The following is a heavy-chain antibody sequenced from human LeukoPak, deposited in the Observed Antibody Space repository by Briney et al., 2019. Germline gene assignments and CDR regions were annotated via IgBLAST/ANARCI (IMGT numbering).Heavy chain of an antibody. CDR2: INPNSGAT. CDR1: GYTFTGYY. Sequence: ASVKVSCKASGYTFTGYYMHWVRQAPGQGLEWIGWINPNSGATNCEKKFQGRVTMTRDPPISTAYMELSRLRSDDTAVYYCARGSSGSVYYYYYYMDVWGKGTTVTVSS. V-gene: IGHV1-2*02. D-gene: IGHD6-19*01. J-gene: IGHJ6*03. CDR3: ARGSSGSVYYYYYYMDV.